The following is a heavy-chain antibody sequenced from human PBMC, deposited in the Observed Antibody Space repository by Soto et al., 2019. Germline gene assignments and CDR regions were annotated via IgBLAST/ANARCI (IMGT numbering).Heavy chain of an antibody. D-gene: IGHD6-6*01. V-gene: IGHV4-31*03. J-gene: IGHJ5*02. Sequence: QVQLQESGPGLVKPSQTLSLTCTVSGGSISSGGYYWSWIRQHQGKGLEWIGYIYYSGSTYFKPSLKSRLTTSVDTSKHQFSLQLSSVTAADTAVSYCARAGHSSSSEGANWFDPCGQGTLVTVSS. CDR3: ARAGHSSSSEGANWFDP. CDR1: GGSISSGGYY. CDR2: IYYSGST.